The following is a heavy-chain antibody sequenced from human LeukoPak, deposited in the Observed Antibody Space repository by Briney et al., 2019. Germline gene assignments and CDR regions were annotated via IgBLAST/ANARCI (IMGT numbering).Heavy chain of an antibody. CDR1: GGTFSSFA. Sequence: ASVKVSCKASGGTFSSFAISWVRQGPGQGLEWMGRIIPVFGEPNYAQKFQGRVTIIADTSTSTAYMELSSLRSEDTAVYYCARGTYCSSTSCSGRDAFDIWGQGTMVTVSS. D-gene: IGHD2-2*01. CDR3: ARGTYCSSTSCSGRDAFDI. CDR2: IIPVFGEP. V-gene: IGHV1-69*04. J-gene: IGHJ3*02.